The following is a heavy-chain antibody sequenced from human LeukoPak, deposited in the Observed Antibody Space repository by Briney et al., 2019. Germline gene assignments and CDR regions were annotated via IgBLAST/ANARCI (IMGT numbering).Heavy chain of an antibody. CDR2: ISYDGSNK. D-gene: IGHD2-2*01. Sequence: GGSLRLSCAASGFTFSSYAMHWVRQAPGKGLEWVAVISYDGSNKYYADSVKGRFTISRDNSKNTLYLQMNSLRAEDTAVYYRARGDIVVVPAAANAFDIWGQGTMVTVSS. J-gene: IGHJ3*02. V-gene: IGHV3-30-3*01. CDR1: GFTFSSYA. CDR3: ARGDIVVVPAAANAFDI.